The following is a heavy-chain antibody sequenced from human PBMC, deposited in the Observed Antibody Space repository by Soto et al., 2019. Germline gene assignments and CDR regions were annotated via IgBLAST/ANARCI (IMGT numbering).Heavy chain of an antibody. D-gene: IGHD5-12*01. CDR1: GYTFTSYY. CDR3: ARERRYSGYDYSFWFDP. Sequence: GASVKVSCKASGYTFTSYYMHWVRQAPGQGLEWMGIINPIGGSTSYAQKFQGRVTMTRDTSTSTVYMELSSLRSEDTAVYYCARERRYSGYDYSFWFDPWGQGTLVTVSS. J-gene: IGHJ5*02. V-gene: IGHV1-46*01. CDR2: INPIGGST.